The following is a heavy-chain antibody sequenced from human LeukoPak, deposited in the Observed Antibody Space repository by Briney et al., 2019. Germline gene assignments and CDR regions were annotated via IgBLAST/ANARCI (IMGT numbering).Heavy chain of an antibody. CDR2: IYYSGST. J-gene: IGHJ6*02. V-gene: IGHV4-31*03. D-gene: IGHD2-2*01. CDR3: ARAAVVPAAMDGMDV. CDR1: GGSISSGGYY. Sequence: PSETLSLTCTVSGGSISSGGYYWSWIRQHPGKGLEWIGYIYYSGSTYYNPSPKSRATISVDTSKNQFSLKLSSVTAADTAVYYCARAAVVPAAMDGMDVWGQGTTVTVSS.